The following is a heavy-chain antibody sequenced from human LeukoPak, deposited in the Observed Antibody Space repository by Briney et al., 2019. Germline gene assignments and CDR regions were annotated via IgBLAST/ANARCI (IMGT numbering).Heavy chain of an antibody. V-gene: IGHV3-74*01. J-gene: IGHJ4*02. D-gene: IGHD4/OR15-4a*01. CDR1: GLTFSAYW. CDR2: INTDGSST. Sequence: GGSLRLSCAASGLTFSAYWMHWVRQAPGKGLVWVSHINTDGSSTTYADSVKCRFTISRDNAKNTLYLQMSSLRAEDTAVYYCARDRDYVPDYWGQGTLVTVSS. CDR3: ARDRDYVPDY.